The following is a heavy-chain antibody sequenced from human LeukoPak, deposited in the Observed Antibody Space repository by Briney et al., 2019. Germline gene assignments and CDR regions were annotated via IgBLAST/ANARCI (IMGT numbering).Heavy chain of an antibody. J-gene: IGHJ6*03. CDR3: ARVASSSGYYYYYMDV. Sequence: SETLSLTCTVSGGSISSHYWSWIRQPPGKGLEWIGYIYYSGSTNYNPSLKSRVTISVDTSKNQFSLKLSSVTAADTAVYYCARVASSSGYYYYYMDVWGKGTTVTVYS. V-gene: IGHV4-59*11. CDR1: GGSISSHY. CDR2: IYYSGST. D-gene: IGHD6-6*01.